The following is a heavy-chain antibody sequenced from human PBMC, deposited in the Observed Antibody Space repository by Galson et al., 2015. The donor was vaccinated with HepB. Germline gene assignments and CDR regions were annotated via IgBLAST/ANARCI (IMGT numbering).Heavy chain of an antibody. CDR1: GGSLSGFY. CDR2: INHVGHT. J-gene: IGHJ1*01. V-gene: IGHV4-34*01. CDR3: TRGGATPMVLKY. Sequence: SETLSLTCAVYGGSLSGFYWSWVRQSPGKGLEWIGEINHVGHTNYNPSLKSRVTISLDTSKNQFSLNLNFVSAADTAIYYCTRGGATPMVLKYWAQGTLVTVSA. D-gene: IGHD3-10*01.